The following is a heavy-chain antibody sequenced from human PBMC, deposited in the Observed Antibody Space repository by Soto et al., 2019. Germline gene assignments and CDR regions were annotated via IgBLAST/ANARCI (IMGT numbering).Heavy chain of an antibody. CDR3: ASFAYHYDSSGSHDY. V-gene: IGHV4-34*01. Sequence: SETLSLTCAVYGGSFSGYYWSWIRQPPGKGLEWIGEINHSGSTNYNPSLKSRVTISVDTSKNQFSLNLSSVTAADTAVYYCASFAYHYDSSGSHDYWGQGTLLTISS. CDR2: INHSGST. J-gene: IGHJ4*02. CDR1: GGSFSGYY. D-gene: IGHD3-22*01.